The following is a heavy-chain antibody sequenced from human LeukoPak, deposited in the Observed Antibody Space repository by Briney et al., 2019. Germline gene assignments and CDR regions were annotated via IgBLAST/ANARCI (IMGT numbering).Heavy chain of an antibody. J-gene: IGHJ4*02. D-gene: IGHD2-2*01. CDR1: GGSFSGSY. CDR3: ARGAKCSSTSCFRPSSRTVDY. Sequence: SETLSLTCAVYGGSFSGSYWSWIRQPPGKGLEWIGEINHSGSTNYNPPLKSRVTISLHTSKNQFSLKLSSVPAADTAVYYCARGAKCSSTSCFRPSSRTVDYWGQGTLVTVSS. CDR2: INHSGST. V-gene: IGHV4-34*01.